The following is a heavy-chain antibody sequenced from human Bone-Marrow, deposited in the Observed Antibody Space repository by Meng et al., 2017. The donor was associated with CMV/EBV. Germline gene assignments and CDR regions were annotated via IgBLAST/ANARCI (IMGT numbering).Heavy chain of an antibody. CDR3: ARQRPLYSSSKVGWFAP. Sequence: SETLSLTCAVYGGSFSGYYWSWIRQPPGKGLEWIGEINHSGSTNYNPSLKSRVTISVDTSKNQFSLKLSSVPAADTAVYYCARQRPLYSSSKVGWFAPWGQGTLVTVSS. CDR1: GGSFSGYY. D-gene: IGHD6-13*01. J-gene: IGHJ5*02. CDR2: INHSGST. V-gene: IGHV4-34*01.